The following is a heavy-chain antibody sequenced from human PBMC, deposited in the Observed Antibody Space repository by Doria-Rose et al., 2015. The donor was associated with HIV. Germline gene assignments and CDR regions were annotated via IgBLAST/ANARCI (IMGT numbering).Heavy chain of an antibody. D-gene: IGHD6-13*01. CDR1: GVSLSSPGMG. V-gene: IGHV2-26*01. Sequence: TLKESGPVLVKPTETLTLTCTVSGVSLSSPGMGVSWIRQPPGKALEWLANIFANDERSYKTSLKSRLTSSRGTSKSQLVLTMTDMDPVDTATYYCARIKSSRWYHKYYFDFWGQGTLVIVSA. J-gene: IGHJ4*02. CDR2: IFANDER. CDR3: ARIKSSRWYHKYYFDF.